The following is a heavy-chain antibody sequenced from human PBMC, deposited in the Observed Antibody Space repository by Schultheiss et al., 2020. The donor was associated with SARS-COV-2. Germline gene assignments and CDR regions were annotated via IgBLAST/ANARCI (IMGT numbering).Heavy chain of an antibody. Sequence: GGSLRLSCAASGFTFRNYWMTWVRQAPGKGLEWVANIKQDGSEKYYVDSVKGRFTISRDNAKNSLYLQMNSLRAEDTAVYYCARWRIVATMGGYYGMDVWGHGTPVTVSS. CDR2: IKQDGSEK. V-gene: IGHV3-7*03. D-gene: IGHD5-12*01. CDR1: GFTFRNYW. CDR3: ARWRIVATMGGYYGMDV. J-gene: IGHJ6*02.